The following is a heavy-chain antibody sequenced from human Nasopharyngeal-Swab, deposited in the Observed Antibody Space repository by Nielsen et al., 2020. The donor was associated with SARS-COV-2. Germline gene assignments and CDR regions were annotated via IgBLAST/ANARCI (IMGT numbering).Heavy chain of an antibody. CDR2: ISGSGGST. CDR1: GFTFSSYA. CDR3: AKGGRGYSGYPFDY. Sequence: GESLKISCAASGFTFSSYAMSWVRQAPGQGLEWVSAISGSGGSTYYADSVKGRFTISRDNSKNTLYLQMNSLRAEDTAVYYCAKGGRGYSGYPFDYWGQGTLVTVSS. V-gene: IGHV3-23*01. D-gene: IGHD5-12*01. J-gene: IGHJ4*02.